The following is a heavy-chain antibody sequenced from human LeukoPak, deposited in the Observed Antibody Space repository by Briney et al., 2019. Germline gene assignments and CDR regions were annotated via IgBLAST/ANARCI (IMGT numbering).Heavy chain of an antibody. J-gene: IGHJ4*02. Sequence: AGGSLRLSCAASGFTFSSYAMSWVRQAPGKGLEWVSAISGSGGSTYYADSVKGRFTISRDNSKNTLYLQMNSLRADDTAVYYCARAHSSSWSPFDYWGQGTLVTVSS. CDR2: ISGSGGST. D-gene: IGHD6-13*01. V-gene: IGHV3-23*01. CDR1: GFTFSSYA. CDR3: ARAHSSSWSPFDY.